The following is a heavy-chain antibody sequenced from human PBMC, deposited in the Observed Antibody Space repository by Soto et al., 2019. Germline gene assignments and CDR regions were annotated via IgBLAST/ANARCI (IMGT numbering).Heavy chain of an antibody. D-gene: IGHD3-10*01. CDR3: ARGTGILWFGELFCNWFDP. Sequence: SETLSLTCTVSGGSISSGGYYWSWIRQHPGKGLEWIGYIYYSGSTYYNPSLKSRVTISVDTSKNQFSLKLSSVTAADTAVYYCARGTGILWFGELFCNWFDPWGQGTLVTLSS. CDR1: GGSISSGGYY. CDR2: IYYSGST. V-gene: IGHV4-31*03. J-gene: IGHJ5*02.